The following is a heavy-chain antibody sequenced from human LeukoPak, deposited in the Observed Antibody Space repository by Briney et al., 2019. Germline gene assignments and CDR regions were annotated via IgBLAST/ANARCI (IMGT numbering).Heavy chain of an antibody. CDR2: ISGSGGST. CDR3: AKDYGDYRDAFDI. D-gene: IGHD4-17*01. V-gene: IGHV3-23*01. Sequence: QPGGSLRLSCVASGFTFSSYAMSWVRQAPGKGLEWVSAISGSGGSTYYADSVKGRFTISRDNSKNTLYLQMNSLRAEDTAVYYCAKDYGDYRDAFDIWGQGTMVTVSS. J-gene: IGHJ3*02. CDR1: GFTFSSYA.